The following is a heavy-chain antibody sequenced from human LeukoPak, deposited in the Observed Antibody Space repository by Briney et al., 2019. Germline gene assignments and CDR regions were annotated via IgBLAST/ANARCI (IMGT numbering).Heavy chain of an antibody. V-gene: IGHV1-69*05. CDR3: ARVSVVPAAMDV. D-gene: IGHD2-2*01. CDR1: GGTFSSYA. J-gene: IGHJ6*03. CDR2: IIPIFGTA. Sequence: GASVKVSCKASGGTFSSYAISWVRQAPGQGLEWMGGIIPIFGTANYAQKFQGRVTITTDESTSTAYMELSSLRSEDTAVYYCARVSVVPAAMDVWGKGTTVTVSS.